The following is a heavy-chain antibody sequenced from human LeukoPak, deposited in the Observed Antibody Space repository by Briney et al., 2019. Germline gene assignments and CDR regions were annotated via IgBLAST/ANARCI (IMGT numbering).Heavy chain of an antibody. Sequence: TSETLSLTCSVSGGSISSGDYYWSWIRRPPGKGLEWIGYIYYSGSTYYNPSLKSRVTISVDTSKNQFSLKLSSVTAADTAVYYCASQGVIAARPLDYWGQGTLVTVSS. CDR3: ASQGVIAARPLDY. CDR1: GGSISSGDYY. CDR2: IYYSGST. J-gene: IGHJ4*02. V-gene: IGHV4-30-4*08. D-gene: IGHD6-6*01.